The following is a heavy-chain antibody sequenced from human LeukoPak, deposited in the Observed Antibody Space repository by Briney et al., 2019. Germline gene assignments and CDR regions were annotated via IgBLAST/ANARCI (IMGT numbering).Heavy chain of an antibody. CDR2: IYGGDNT. Sequence: GGSLRLSCAASGFTVNSYYMTWVRQAPGKGLEWVSVIYGGDNTYYADSVKGRFTISRDNSKNTLYLQMNSLRAEDTAVYYCARDLGGSGGYQVYWGQGTLVTVSS. V-gene: IGHV3-53*01. J-gene: IGHJ4*02. CDR3: ARDLGGSGGYQVY. D-gene: IGHD3-10*01. CDR1: GFTVNSYY.